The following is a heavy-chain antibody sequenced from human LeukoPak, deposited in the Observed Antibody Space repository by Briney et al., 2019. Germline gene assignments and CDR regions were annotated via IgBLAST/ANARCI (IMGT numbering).Heavy chain of an antibody. D-gene: IGHD3-22*01. CDR2: IYSGGST. CDR3: ARERGYYYDSSGYYYY. CDR1: GFTFSNAW. V-gene: IGHV3-53*01. Sequence: GGSLRLSCAASGFTFSNAWMSWVRQAPGKGLEWVSIIYSGGSTYYADSVKGRFTISRDNSKNTLYLQMNSLRAEDTAVYYCARERGYYYDSSGYYYYWGQGTLVTVSS. J-gene: IGHJ4*02.